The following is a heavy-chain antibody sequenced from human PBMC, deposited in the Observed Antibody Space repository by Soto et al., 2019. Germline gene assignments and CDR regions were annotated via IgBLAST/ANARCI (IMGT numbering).Heavy chain of an antibody. V-gene: IGHV3-23*01. Sequence: GGSLRLSCAASGFTFSSYAMSWVRQAPGKGLEWVSAISGSGGSTYYADSVKGRFTISRDNSKNTLYLQMNSLRAEDTAVYYCASQYQLPGLPSDYWGQGTLVTVSS. D-gene: IGHD2-2*01. CDR1: GFTFSSYA. J-gene: IGHJ4*02. CDR2: ISGSGGST. CDR3: ASQYQLPGLPSDY.